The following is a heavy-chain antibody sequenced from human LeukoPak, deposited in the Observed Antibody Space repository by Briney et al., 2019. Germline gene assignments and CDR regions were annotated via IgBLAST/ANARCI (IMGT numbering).Heavy chain of an antibody. D-gene: IGHD3-10*01. Sequence: SETLSLTCTVSGASPYWTWIRQPPGKGLEWIGYIYSTTGTTNSNPSLKSRVTMSLDTSKKHLSLKLSAVTAADTAGYYCARGYGWFDPWGQGILVIVSS. CDR1: GASPY. CDR2: IYSTTGTT. V-gene: IGHV4-4*09. J-gene: IGHJ5*02. CDR3: ARGYGWFDP.